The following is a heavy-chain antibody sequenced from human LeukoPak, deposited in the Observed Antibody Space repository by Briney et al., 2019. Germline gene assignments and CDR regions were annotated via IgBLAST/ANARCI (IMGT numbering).Heavy chain of an antibody. Sequence: GGSLRLSCAASGFTLSSYGMHWVRQAPGKGLEWVAFIRYDGSNKYYADSVKGRFTVSRDNAKNLLHLQMNSLRVEDTAIYYCAREFEYSTSGAGYWGQGTLVTVSS. J-gene: IGHJ4*02. CDR2: IRYDGSNK. CDR3: AREFEYSTSGAGY. CDR1: GFTLSSYG. D-gene: IGHD6-6*01. V-gene: IGHV3-30*02.